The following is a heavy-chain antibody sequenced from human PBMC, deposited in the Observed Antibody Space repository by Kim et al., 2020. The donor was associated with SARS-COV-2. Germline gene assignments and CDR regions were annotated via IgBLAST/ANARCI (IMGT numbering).Heavy chain of an antibody. Sequence: SETLSLTCTVSGGSISSGGYYWSWIRQHPGKGLEWIGYIYYSGSTYYNPSLKSRVTISVDTSKNQFSLKLSSVTAADTAMYYCARAFSSRSLGLHDFWSGHPVAIRHPRFDPWGQGTLVTVSS. D-gene: IGHD3-3*01. J-gene: IGHJ5*02. CDR1: GGSISSGGYY. V-gene: IGHV4-31*03. CDR2: IYYSGST. CDR3: ARAFSSRSLGLHDFWSGHPVAIRHPRFDP.